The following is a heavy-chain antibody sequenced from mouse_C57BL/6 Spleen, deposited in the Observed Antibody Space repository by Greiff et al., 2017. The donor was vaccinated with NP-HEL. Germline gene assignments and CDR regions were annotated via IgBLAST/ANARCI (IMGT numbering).Heavy chain of an antibody. D-gene: IGHD2-3*01. Sequence: LVESGPELVKPGASVKISCKASGYAFSSSWMNWVKQRPGKGLEWIGRIYPGDGDTNYNGKFKGKATLTADKSSSTAYMQLSSLTSEDSAVYFCAREDGYYSAWFAYWGQGTLVTVSA. CDR1: GYAFSSSW. J-gene: IGHJ3*01. CDR3: AREDGYYSAWFAY. V-gene: IGHV1-82*01. CDR2: IYPGDGDT.